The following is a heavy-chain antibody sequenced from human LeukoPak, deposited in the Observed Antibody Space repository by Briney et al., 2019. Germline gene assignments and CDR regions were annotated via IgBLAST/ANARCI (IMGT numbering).Heavy chain of an antibody. V-gene: IGHV1-69*13. CDR2: IIPIFGTA. Sequence: ASVKVSCKASGGTFSSYAISWVRQAPGQGLEWMGGIIPIFGTANYAQKFQGRVTITADESTSTAYMELSSLTSEDTAVYYCARGGVEIYFDYWGQGTLVTVSS. J-gene: IGHJ4*02. D-gene: IGHD1-1*01. CDR3: ARGGVEIYFDY. CDR1: GGTFSSYA.